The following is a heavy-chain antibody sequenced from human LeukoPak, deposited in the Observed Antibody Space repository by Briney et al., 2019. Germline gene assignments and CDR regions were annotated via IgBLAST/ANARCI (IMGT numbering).Heavy chain of an antibody. V-gene: IGHV3-11*05. J-gene: IGHJ4*02. CDR2: ISSSSSYT. Sequence: GGSLRLSCAASGFTFSDYYMSWIRQAPGKGLEWVSYISSSSSYTNYADSVTGRFTITRDNAKNSLYMQMNSLRAEDTAVYYCARVLEPYDSSGYYHYWGQGTLVTVSS. CDR1: GFTFSDYY. CDR3: ARVLEPYDSSGYYHY. D-gene: IGHD3-22*01.